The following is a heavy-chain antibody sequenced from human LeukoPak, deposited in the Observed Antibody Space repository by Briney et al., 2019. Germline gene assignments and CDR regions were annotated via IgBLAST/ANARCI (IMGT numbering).Heavy chain of an antibody. Sequence: GASVKVSCKASGYTFTGYYMHWVRQAPGQGLEWMGWINPNSGGTNYAQKFQGRVTMTRDTSISTAYMELSRLRSDDTAVYYCARDPCSGGSCYIPSDYWGQGTLVTVSS. CDR2: INPNSGGT. J-gene: IGHJ4*02. D-gene: IGHD2-15*01. CDR3: ARDPCSGGSCYIPSDY. V-gene: IGHV1-2*02. CDR1: GYTFTGYY.